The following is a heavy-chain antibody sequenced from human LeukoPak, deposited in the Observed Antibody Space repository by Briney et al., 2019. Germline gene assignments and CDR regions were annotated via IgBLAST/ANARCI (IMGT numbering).Heavy chain of an antibody. V-gene: IGHV3-21*01. CDR2: ISSSSVYI. CDR1: GFTFSRYS. D-gene: IGHD3-9*01. Sequence: PGGSLRLSCAASGFTFSRYSMNWVRQAPGKGLEWVSSISSSSVYIYYADSVKGRFTISRDNAQNSLYLQMNSLRAEDTAVYYCARGEITIWSYYYFDYWGQGTLGTVSS. J-gene: IGHJ4*02. CDR3: ARGEITIWSYYYFDY.